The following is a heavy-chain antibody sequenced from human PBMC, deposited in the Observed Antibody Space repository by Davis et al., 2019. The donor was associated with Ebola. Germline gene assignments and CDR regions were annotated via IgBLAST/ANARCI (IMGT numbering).Heavy chain of an antibody. CDR1: GFTFSSYW. D-gene: IGHD3-3*01. Sequence: GESLKISCAASGFTFSSYWMSWVRQAPGKGLEWVSAISGSGGSTYYADSVKGRFTISRDNAKNTLYLQMNSLRAEDTAVYYCARMYYDFWSGSYGMDVWGQGTTVTVSS. CDR2: ISGSGGST. J-gene: IGHJ6*02. CDR3: ARMYYDFWSGSYGMDV. V-gene: IGHV3-23*01.